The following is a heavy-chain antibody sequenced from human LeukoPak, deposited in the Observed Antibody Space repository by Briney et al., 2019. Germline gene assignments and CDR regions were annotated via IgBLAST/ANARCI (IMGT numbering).Heavy chain of an antibody. CDR2: IKYDGNEK. D-gene: IGHD3-9*01. CDR3: ARGKVDFAF. CDR1: GFTFSNAW. Sequence: GGSLRLSCAASGFTFSNAWMNWVRQAPGKGLEWVANIKYDGNEKYYVDSVKGRFTISRDNAKNSVYLQMNSLTAADTAAYYCARGKVDFAFWGQGTLVTVSS. V-gene: IGHV3-7*01. J-gene: IGHJ4*02.